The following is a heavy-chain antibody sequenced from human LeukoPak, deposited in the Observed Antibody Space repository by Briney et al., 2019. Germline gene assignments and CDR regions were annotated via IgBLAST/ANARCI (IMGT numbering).Heavy chain of an antibody. CDR3: ARGDRGTAAGNNWFNP. V-gene: IGHV3-30*04. CDR2: ISYDGREK. D-gene: IGHD6-13*01. J-gene: IGHJ5*02. Sequence: GGSLRLSCVASGFTFSSDAMHWVRQAPGRGLEWVAVISYDGREKYHADSVKGRFTISRDNSKNTLYLQMNSLRVEDTAVYYCARGDRGTAAGNNWFNPWGQGTLVTVSS. CDR1: GFTFSSDA.